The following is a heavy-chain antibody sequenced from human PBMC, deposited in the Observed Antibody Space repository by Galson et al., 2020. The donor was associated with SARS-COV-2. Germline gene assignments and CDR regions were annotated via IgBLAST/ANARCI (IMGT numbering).Heavy chain of an antibody. D-gene: IGHD3-3*01. J-gene: IGHJ6*02. CDR1: GFTFSSYG. V-gene: IGHV3-30*18. CDR3: AKDDTLFGVINCYYGMDV. Sequence: TGGSLRLSCAASGFTFSSYGMHWVRQAPGKGLEWVAVISYDGSNKYYADSVKGRSTISRDNSKNTLYLQMNSLRAEDTAVYYCAKDDTLFGVINCYYGMDVWGQGTTVTVSS. CDR2: ISYDGSNK.